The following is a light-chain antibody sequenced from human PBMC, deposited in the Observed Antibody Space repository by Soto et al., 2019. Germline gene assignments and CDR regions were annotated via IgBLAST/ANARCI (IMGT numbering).Light chain of an antibody. V-gene: IGLV2-14*01. J-gene: IGLJ1*01. CDR3: SSHNSRSPYV. CDR2: EVS. Sequence: QSALTQPASVSGSPGQSITISCTGTSSDVGGYNYVSWYQQHPGKAPKLLIYEVSNRPSGVSHRFSASKSGSTASLTISGLQAEDEDNYYCSSHNSRSPYVFGTGTKVTVL. CDR1: SSDVGGYNY.